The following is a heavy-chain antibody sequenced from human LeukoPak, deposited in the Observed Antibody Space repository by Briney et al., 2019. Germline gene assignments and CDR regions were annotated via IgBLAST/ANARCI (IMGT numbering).Heavy chain of an antibody. D-gene: IGHD6-6*01. Sequence: ASVKVSCKASGYTFTSYGTSWVRQAPGQGLEWMGWVSAYNGNTNYAQKLQGRVTMTTDTSTSTAYMELRSLRSDDTAVYYCARVSIAARHMDVWGKGTTVTVSS. V-gene: IGHV1-18*01. CDR2: VSAYNGNT. CDR1: GYTFTSYG. J-gene: IGHJ6*03. CDR3: ARVSIAARHMDV.